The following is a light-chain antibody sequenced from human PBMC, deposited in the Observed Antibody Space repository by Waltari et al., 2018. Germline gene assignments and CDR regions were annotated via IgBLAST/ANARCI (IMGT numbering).Light chain of an antibody. CDR3: QQDYRSRT. J-gene: IGKJ1*01. CDR1: RILVRSDNRDY. CDR2: SAS. V-gene: IGKV4-1*01. Sequence: RILVRSDNRDYPAGYQQTPEQPPNLLCDSASTRESGVPDRFSASWSGTDFTLTIINLQAEDVAVYYCQQDYRSRTFGQGTKVEIK.